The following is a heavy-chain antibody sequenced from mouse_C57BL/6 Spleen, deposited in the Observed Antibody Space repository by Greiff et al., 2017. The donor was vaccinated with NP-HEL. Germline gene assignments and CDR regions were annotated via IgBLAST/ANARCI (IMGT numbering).Heavy chain of an antibody. V-gene: IGHV5-9-1*02. CDR3: TRVTTVVATPAWFAY. CDR2: ISSGGDYI. Sequence: EVQLVESGEGLVKPGGSLKLSCAASGFTFSSYAMSWVRQTPEKRLEWVAYISSGGDYIYYADTVKGRFTISRDNAGNTLYLQMSSLKSEDTAMYYCTRVTTVVATPAWFAYWGQGTLVTVSA. CDR1: GFTFSSYA. J-gene: IGHJ3*01. D-gene: IGHD1-1*01.